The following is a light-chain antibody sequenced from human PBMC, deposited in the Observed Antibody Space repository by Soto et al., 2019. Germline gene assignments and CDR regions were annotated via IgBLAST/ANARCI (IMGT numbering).Light chain of an antibody. V-gene: IGLV2-14*01. CDR1: SGDVGGYNY. CDR3: GAYTSSSTYV. Sequence: QSVLTQPASVSGSPGQSITISCTGTSGDVGGYNYVSWYQQHPGKAPKLMIYEVSNRPSGISNRFSGSKSGNTASLTISGLQAEDAADYYCGAYTSSSTYVFGTGTKLTVL. CDR2: EVS. J-gene: IGLJ1*01.